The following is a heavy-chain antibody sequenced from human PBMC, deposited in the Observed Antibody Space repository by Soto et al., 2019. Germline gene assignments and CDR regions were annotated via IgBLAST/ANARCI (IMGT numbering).Heavy chain of an antibody. D-gene: IGHD4-4*01. CDR2: ISSSSSYI. CDR3: ARDLTVTPTGYYYGMDV. Sequence: GGSLRLSCAASGFTFSSYSMNWVRQAPGKGLEWVSSISSSSSYIYYADSVKGRFTISRDNAKNSLYLQMNSLRAEDTAVYYCARDLTVTPTGYYYGMDVWGQGTTVTVSS. V-gene: IGHV3-21*01. CDR1: GFTFSSYS. J-gene: IGHJ6*02.